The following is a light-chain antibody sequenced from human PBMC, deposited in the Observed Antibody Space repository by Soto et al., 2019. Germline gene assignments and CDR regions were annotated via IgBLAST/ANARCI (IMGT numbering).Light chain of an antibody. CDR3: CSYAGSSTFVV. CDR2: EGS. CDR1: SSDVGSYNL. Sequence: QSVLTQPASVSGSPGQSITISCTGTSSDVGSYNLVSWYQQHPGKAPKLMIYEGSKRPSGVSNRFSGSKSGNTASLTISGLQAEGEADYYCCSYAGSSTFVVFGGGTK. J-gene: IGLJ2*01. V-gene: IGLV2-23*03.